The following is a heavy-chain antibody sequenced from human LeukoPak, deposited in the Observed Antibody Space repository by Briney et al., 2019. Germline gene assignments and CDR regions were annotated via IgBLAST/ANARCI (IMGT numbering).Heavy chain of an antibody. CDR3: ARESRAIATFDY. J-gene: IGHJ4*02. D-gene: IGHD3-22*01. CDR2: IYTSGST. V-gene: IGHV4-4*07. CDR1: GGSISSYY. Sequence: SETLSLTCTVSGGSISSYYWSWNRQPAGKGLEWIGRIYTSGSTNYNPSLKSRVTMSVDTSKNQFSLKLSSETAADTAVYYCARESRAIATFDYWGQGTLVTVSS.